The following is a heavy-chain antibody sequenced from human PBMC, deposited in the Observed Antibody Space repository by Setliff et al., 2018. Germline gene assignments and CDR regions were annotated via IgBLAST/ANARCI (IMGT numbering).Heavy chain of an antibody. CDR2: TIPMFGTT. J-gene: IGHJ6*03. D-gene: IGHD3-22*01. CDR3: VREGVDSRSSTDYRYYMDV. Sequence: KVSCKASGYTFNSYGITWVRQASGQGLEWMGGTIPMFGTTNYARKFQGRVTIITDESTSTAYMQLSSLGSEDTAVYYCVREGVDSRSSTDYRYYMDVWGEGTTVTISS. CDR1: GYTFNSYG. V-gene: IGHV1-69*05.